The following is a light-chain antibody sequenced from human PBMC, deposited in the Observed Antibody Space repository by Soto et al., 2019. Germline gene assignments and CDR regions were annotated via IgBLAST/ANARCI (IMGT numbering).Light chain of an antibody. V-gene: IGKV3-20*01. J-gene: IGKJ2*01. CDR3: QQYGSSPPYT. Sequence: EIVLTQSPGTLSLSPGARATLSCRASQNVSSSYLAWYQQKPGQAPRLLIYDASSRATGIPDRFSGSGSGTDFTLTISRLEPEDFAVYYCQQYGSSPPYTFGQGTKLEIK. CDR1: QNVSSSY. CDR2: DAS.